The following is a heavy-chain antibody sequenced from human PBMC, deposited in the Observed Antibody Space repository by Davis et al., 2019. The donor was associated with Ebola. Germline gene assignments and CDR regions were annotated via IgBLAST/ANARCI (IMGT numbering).Heavy chain of an antibody. D-gene: IGHD2-15*01. CDR2: ISGYNGNT. J-gene: IGHJ4*02. CDR3: AREPQPLGGSCYSLGCYFDF. Sequence: ASVKVSCKASGYTFSTYGLNWVRQAPGQGLEWMGWISGYNGNTNYAQKLQGRVTMTRDTSTSTAYMGLRTLGSDDTAVYYCAREPQPLGGSCYSLGCYFDFWGQGTLVTVSS. CDR1: GYTFSTYG. V-gene: IGHV1-18*01.